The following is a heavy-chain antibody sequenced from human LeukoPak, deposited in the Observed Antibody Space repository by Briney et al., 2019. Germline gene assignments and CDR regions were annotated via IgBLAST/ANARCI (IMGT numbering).Heavy chain of an antibody. Sequence: SETLSLTCTVSGGSISSYYWSWIRQHPGKGLEWIGYIYYSGSTYYNPSLKSRVTISVDTSKNQFSLKLSSVTAADTAVYYCARGLTYYDFWSGYWGAIDYWGQGTLVTVSS. CDR2: IYYSGST. J-gene: IGHJ4*02. CDR1: GGSISSYY. CDR3: ARGLTYYDFWSGYWGAIDY. V-gene: IGHV4-59*06. D-gene: IGHD3-3*01.